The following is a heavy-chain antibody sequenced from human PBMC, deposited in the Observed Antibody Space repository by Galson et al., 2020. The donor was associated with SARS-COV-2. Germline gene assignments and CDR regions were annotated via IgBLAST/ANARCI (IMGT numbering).Heavy chain of an antibody. J-gene: IGHJ6*02. D-gene: IGHD4-17*01. V-gene: IGHV5-51*01. CDR1: GYSFTSYW. CDR3: ASPQTTVTTLGYCYYGMDV. CDR2: IYLADSDT. Sequence: GGSLRLSCKGSGYSFTSYWIAWVRQMPGKGLEWMGIIYLADSDTRYSPSFQGQVTISADKSISTAYLQWSSLKASDSAMYYCASPQTTVTTLGYCYYGMDVWGQGTTVTVSS.